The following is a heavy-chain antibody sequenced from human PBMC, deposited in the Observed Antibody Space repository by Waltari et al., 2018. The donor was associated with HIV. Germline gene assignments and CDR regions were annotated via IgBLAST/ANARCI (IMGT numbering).Heavy chain of an antibody. CDR3: TTDKSWSPDY. D-gene: IGHD5-12*01. CDR1: GFDFSNTW. Sequence: EARLVESGGGLVKPGESLLLSCAASGFDFSNTWMSWVRQAPGKGLEWLGRMNGTADGGSIATAESVDGRFIISRDDSKNTVYLEMNNVKSEYTAVYYCTTDKSWSPDYWGQGTLVSVSS. CDR2: MNGTADGGSI. J-gene: IGHJ4*02. V-gene: IGHV3-15*01.